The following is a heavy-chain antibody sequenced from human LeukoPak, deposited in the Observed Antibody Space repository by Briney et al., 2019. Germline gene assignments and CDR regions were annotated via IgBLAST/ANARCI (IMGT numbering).Heavy chain of an antibody. CDR3: ARGGVGAISY. Sequence: SETLSLTCTVAGGSISSYMWTWIRQTPEKGLEWMGHVYDSGVTDYNPALKSRVTISLDRSKDHFSLQVRAVTAADTAIYYCARGGVGAISYWGQGTLVTISS. CDR1: GGSISSYM. D-gene: IGHD1-26*01. CDR2: VYDSGVT. V-gene: IGHV4-59*01. J-gene: IGHJ4*02.